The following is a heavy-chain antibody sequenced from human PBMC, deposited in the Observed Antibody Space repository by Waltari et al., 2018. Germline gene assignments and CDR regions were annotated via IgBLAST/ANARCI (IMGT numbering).Heavy chain of an antibody. J-gene: IGHJ4*02. D-gene: IGHD6-6*01. CDR1: GYTLTGNY. V-gene: IGHV1-2*02. CDR2: INPKSGVT. Sequence: QVQLVQSGAEVKEPGASVKVSCKASGYTLTGNYMTWVRRAPGQGLEWMGWINPKSGVTNYAQKFQGRVTLTRDTSISTAYMDLSRLRSDDTAVYYCASPQRYSSSSFDYWGQGTLVTVSS. CDR3: ASPQRYSSSSFDY.